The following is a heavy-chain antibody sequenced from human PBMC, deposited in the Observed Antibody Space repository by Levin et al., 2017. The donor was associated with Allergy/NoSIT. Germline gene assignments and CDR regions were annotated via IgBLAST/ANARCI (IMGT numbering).Heavy chain of an antibody. Sequence: GGSLRLSCAASGFTFSDHYMDWVRQAPGKGLEWVGRTRNKANDYTTEYAASVKGRFSISRDDSKNSLYLQMNSLKTEDTAVYYCARVRSSSWGWDYMDVWGQGTTVTVSS. V-gene: IGHV3-72*01. D-gene: IGHD6-13*01. J-gene: IGHJ6*02. CDR3: ARVRSSSWGWDYMDV. CDR1: GFTFSDHY. CDR2: TRNKANDYTT.